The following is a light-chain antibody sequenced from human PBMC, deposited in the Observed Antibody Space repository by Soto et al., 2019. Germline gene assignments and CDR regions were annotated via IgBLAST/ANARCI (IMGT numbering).Light chain of an antibody. V-gene: IGKV3-20*01. CDR1: QSVSSSY. J-gene: IGKJ2*01. Sequence: EIVLTQSPGTLSLSPGERVTLSCRASQSVSSSYLGWFQQRPGQAPRLLIYDTFNRATGITDRFSGSGSGTDFTLTISRLEPEDFAVYYCHQYSGPPYTVGQGTKLEIK. CDR2: DTF. CDR3: HQYSGPPYT.